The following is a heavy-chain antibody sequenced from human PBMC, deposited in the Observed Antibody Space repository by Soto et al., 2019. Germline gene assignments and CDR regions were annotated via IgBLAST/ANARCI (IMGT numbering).Heavy chain of an antibody. D-gene: IGHD4-17*01. V-gene: IGHV4-39*02. CDR1: GGSISSSSSY. CDR2: IYYSGST. J-gene: IGHJ5*02. Sequence: QLQLQESGPGLVKPSETLSLTCTVSGGSISSSSSYWGWIRQPPGKGLEWIGYIYYSGSTNYNPSLNSRVTKSVDPSKSHFSLRLKSMTAADTALYYCAVQHSGAATVTRVICWFDAWGQGALVTVSS. CDR3: AVQHSGAATVTRVICWFDA.